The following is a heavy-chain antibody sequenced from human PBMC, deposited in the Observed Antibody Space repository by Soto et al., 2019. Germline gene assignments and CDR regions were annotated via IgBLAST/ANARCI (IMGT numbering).Heavy chain of an antibody. Sequence: EAQLVESGGGLVQPGGSLRLSCAAFGFTLSSYEMDWVRQAPGKGLEWVSHISRSGIPIYYADSVKGRFTISRDNAKNSVYLQMNSLRAEDTAIYYCARVYADYLIDAFDIWGQGTMVSVSS. CDR2: ISRSGIPI. V-gene: IGHV3-48*03. CDR3: ARVYADYLIDAFDI. J-gene: IGHJ3*02. CDR1: GFTLSSYE. D-gene: IGHD4-17*01.